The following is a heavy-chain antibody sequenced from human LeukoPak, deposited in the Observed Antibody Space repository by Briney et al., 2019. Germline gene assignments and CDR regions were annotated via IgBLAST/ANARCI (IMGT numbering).Heavy chain of an antibody. CDR2: FYISGST. CDR1: GGSISSYY. V-gene: IGHV4-4*07. Sequence: SEALSLTCTVSGGSISSYYWSWIRQPAGKGLEWIGRFYISGSTNYNPSLKSRVTMSVDTSKNQFSLRLNSVTAADTAVYYCARDFLLQSEGLFDYWGQGTLVTASS. CDR3: ARDFLLQSEGLFDY. J-gene: IGHJ4*02. D-gene: IGHD4-11*01.